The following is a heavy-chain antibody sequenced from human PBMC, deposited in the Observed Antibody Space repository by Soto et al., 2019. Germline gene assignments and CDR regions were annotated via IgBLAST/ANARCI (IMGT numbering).Heavy chain of an antibody. Sequence: PGESLKISCKGSGYSFTSYWIGWVRQMPGKGLEWMGIIYPGDSDTRYSPSFQGRVTISADKSISTAYLQWSSLKASDTAMYYCATISTTGTGTGPRWFDPWGQGTLVTVSS. J-gene: IGHJ5*02. D-gene: IGHD1-1*01. CDR3: ATISTTGTGTGPRWFDP. V-gene: IGHV5-51*01. CDR1: GYSFTSYW. CDR2: IYPGDSDT.